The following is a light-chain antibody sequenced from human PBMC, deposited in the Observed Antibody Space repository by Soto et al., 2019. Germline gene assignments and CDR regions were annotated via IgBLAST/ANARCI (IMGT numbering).Light chain of an antibody. J-gene: IGLJ1*01. CDR3: HSIDGTGSLYV. V-gene: IGLV3-25*03. CDR2: KDH. Sequence: SYELTQSPSVSVSPGQTARITCSGDPLPKKYVYWYQLRPGQAPLLIVYKDHEKPSGIPERFSGSSSGPTATLTISGVQAEDEADYYCHSIDGTGSLYVFGGGTKVTVL. CDR1: PLPKKY.